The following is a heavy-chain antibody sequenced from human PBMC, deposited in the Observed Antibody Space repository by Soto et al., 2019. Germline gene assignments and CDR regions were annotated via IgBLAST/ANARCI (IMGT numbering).Heavy chain of an antibody. V-gene: IGHV3-23*01. CDR3: AKDRYGDYGGIDY. CDR2: ITGSGGST. D-gene: IGHD4-17*01. CDR1: GFTVSNNY. Sequence: PGGSLRLSCAASGFTVSNNYMSWVRQAPGKGLEWVSVITGSGGSTYYADSVKGRFTISRDTSKNTLFLQMNSLRAEDTAVYYCAKDRYGDYGGIDYWGQGTMVTVSS. J-gene: IGHJ4*02.